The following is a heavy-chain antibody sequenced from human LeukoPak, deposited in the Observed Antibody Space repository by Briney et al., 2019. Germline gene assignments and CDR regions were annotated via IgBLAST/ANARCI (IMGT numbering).Heavy chain of an antibody. D-gene: IGHD3-10*01. CDR3: AGTMVRGVIITFFDY. CDR1: GGTFSSYA. J-gene: IGHJ4*02. CDR2: IIPIFGTA. V-gene: IGHV1-69*05. Sequence: GASVKVSCKASGGTFSSYAISWVRQAPGQGLEWMGRIIPIFGTANYAQKFQGRGTITTDESTSTAYMEMSSLRSEDTAVYYCAGTMVRGVIITFFDYWGQGNLVTVSS.